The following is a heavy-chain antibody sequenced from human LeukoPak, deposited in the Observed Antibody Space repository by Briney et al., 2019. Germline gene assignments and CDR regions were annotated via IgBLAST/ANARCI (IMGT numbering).Heavy chain of an antibody. Sequence: GGTLRLSCAASGFTFRTSGMSWVRQAPGEGLEWVSAISGSGVSTYYADSVKGRFTISRDNSKNTLYLQMNSLRVEDTAVYYCASAWHLGIVVVMLDSWGQGTLVTVSS. D-gene: IGHD3-22*01. CDR3: ASAWHLGIVVVMLDS. CDR2: ISGSGVST. J-gene: IGHJ4*02. V-gene: IGHV3-23*01. CDR1: GFTFRTSG.